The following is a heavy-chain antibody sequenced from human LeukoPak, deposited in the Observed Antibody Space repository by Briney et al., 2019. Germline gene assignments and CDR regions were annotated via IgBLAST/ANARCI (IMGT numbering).Heavy chain of an antibody. D-gene: IGHD2-15*01. CDR3: AKDAGPPVGGWFDP. CDR1: GFTFSTYA. J-gene: IGHJ5*02. V-gene: IGHV3-23*01. CDR2: ISGSGGSI. Sequence: QPGGSLRLSCAASGFTFSTYALSWVRQAPGKGLEWVSVISGSGGSIGYADSVKGRFTISRDNSKNTLYLQMNSLRAEDTAVYYCAKDAGPPVGGWFDPWGQGTLVTVSS.